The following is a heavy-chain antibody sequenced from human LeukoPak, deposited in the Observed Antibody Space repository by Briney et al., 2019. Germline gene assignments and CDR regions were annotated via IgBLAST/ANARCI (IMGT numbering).Heavy chain of an antibody. CDR2: IYGGGDT. D-gene: IGHD6-6*01. CDR3: TRLLPSSHHFFDS. V-gene: IGHV3-53*01. CDR1: GFTVSNDY. J-gene: IGHJ4*02. Sequence: GGSLRLSCAVSGFTVSNDYMSWVRQAPGKGLEWVSVIYGGGDTYYADSVRGRFTISRDNFENTLFLQMNSLRAEDTAVYYCTRLLPSSHHFFDSWGQGTLDTVSS.